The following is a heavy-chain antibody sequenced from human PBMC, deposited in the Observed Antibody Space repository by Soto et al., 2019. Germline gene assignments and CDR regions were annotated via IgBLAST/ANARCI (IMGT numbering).Heavy chain of an antibody. CDR1: GFSFSGDS. CDR3: AREKGSQLLLDV. J-gene: IGHJ6*02. CDR2: ITSGGSYI. Sequence: ELQLVESGGGLVKPGGSLRLSCAGSGFSFSGDSMDWVRQAPGKGLEWVSSITSGGSYIFYSDSVKGRFTISRDNAKNSLYLQMDSLTTEETAVYYCAREKGSQLLLDVWGQGTTVTVSS. D-gene: IGHD3-22*01. V-gene: IGHV3-21*01.